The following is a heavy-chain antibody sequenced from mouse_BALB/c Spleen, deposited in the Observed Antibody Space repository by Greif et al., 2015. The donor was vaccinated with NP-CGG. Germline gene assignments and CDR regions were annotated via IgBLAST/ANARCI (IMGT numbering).Heavy chain of an antibody. J-gene: IGHJ1*01. CDR3: ARSGLLSYWYFDV. D-gene: IGHD2-3*01. CDR2: ISSGSSTI. V-gene: IGHV5-17*02. Sequence: EVQLVESGGGLVQPGGSRKLSCAASGFTFSSFGMHWVRQAPEKGLEWVAYISSGSSTIYYADTVKGRFTISRDNPKNTLFLQMTSLRSEDTAMYYCARSGLLSYWYFDVWGAGTTVTVSS. CDR1: GFTFSSFG.